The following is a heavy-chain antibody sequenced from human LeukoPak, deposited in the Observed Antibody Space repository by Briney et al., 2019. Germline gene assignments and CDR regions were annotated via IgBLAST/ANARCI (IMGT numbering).Heavy chain of an antibody. J-gene: IGHJ4*02. CDR1: GYTFTGYY. Sequence: GASVKVSCKASGYTFTGYYMHWVRQAPGQGLEWMGWINPNSGGTNYAQKFQGRVTMTRDTSISTAYMELSRLRSDDTAVYYCARDRPTYYYDSSGYYFPVYWGQGTLVTVSS. CDR2: INPNSGGT. CDR3: ARDRPTYYYDSSGYYFPVY. V-gene: IGHV1-2*02. D-gene: IGHD3-22*01.